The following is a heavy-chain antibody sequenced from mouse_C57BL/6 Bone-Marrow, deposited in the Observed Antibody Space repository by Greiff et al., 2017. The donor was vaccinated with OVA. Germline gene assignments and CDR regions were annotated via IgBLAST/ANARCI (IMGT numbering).Heavy chain of an antibody. CDR3: AKEESRYFDV. J-gene: IGHJ1*03. CDR1: GFSLTSYG. CDR2: IWRGGST. Sequence: VQRVESGPGLVQPSQSLSITCTVSGFSLTSYGVHWVRQSPGKGLEWLGVIWRGGSTDYNAAFMSRLSITKDNSKSQVFFKMNSLQADDAAIYDCAKEESRYFDVWGTGTTVTVSS. V-gene: IGHV2-5*01.